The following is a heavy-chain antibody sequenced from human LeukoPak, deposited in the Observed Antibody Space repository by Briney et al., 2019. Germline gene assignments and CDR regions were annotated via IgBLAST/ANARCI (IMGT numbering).Heavy chain of an antibody. J-gene: IGHJ4*02. CDR3: AKDPSSGWYFFDY. V-gene: IGHV3-23*01. D-gene: IGHD6-19*01. CDR1: GFTFSSYA. CDR2: ISGSGGST. Sequence: EGSLRLSCAASGFTFSSYAMSWVRQAPGKGLEWVSAISGSGGSTYYADSVKGRFTISRDNSKNTLYLQMNSLRAEDTAVYYCAKDPSSGWYFFDYWGQGTLVTVSS.